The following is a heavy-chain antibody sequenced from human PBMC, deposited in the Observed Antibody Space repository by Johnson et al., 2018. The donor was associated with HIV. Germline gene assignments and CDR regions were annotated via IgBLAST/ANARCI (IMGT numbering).Heavy chain of an antibody. D-gene: IGHD4/OR15-4a*01. CDR2: IYSGGSR. CDR3: ARDRCLDAFDI. J-gene: IGHJ3*02. Sequence: QMLLVESGGGVVQPGRSLRLSCAASGYTFSSYAMHWVRQAPGKGLEWVSVIYSGGSRYYAASAKGRFTTSRDNSNNTVYLKMNSMRGEDTAVYYCARDRCLDAFDIWGQGTMVTVSS. CDR1: GYTFSSYA. V-gene: IGHV3-NL1*01.